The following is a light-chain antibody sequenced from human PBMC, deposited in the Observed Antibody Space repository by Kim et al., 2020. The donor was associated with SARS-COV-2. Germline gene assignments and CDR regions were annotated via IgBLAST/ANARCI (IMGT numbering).Light chain of an antibody. J-gene: IGKJ2*01. CDR3: QQYGTLVT. Sequence: EIVLTQSPGTLSLSPAERATLSCRASQSVSSNYLAWYQQKPGQAPRLLIYDASNRATGIPDRFSGSGSETDFTLTISRLEPEDFAVYYCQQYGTLVTFGQGTKLEI. V-gene: IGKV3-20*01. CDR1: QSVSSNY. CDR2: DAS.